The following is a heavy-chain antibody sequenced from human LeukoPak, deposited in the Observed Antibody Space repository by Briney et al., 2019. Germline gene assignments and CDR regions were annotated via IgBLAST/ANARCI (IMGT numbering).Heavy chain of an antibody. J-gene: IGHJ4*02. CDR1: GDSVTDHY. CDR3: ARHYYGDVYYFDF. V-gene: IGHV4-59*08. CDR2: FYDNGRS. D-gene: IGHD4-17*01. Sequence: PSETLSLTCTVSGDSVTDHYWSWIRQPPGKGLEWIAYFYDNGRSRYNPSLNSRVTISVDTSKNQFSLKVTSVTAADTAVYYCARHYYGDVYYFDFWGQGTLVTVSS.